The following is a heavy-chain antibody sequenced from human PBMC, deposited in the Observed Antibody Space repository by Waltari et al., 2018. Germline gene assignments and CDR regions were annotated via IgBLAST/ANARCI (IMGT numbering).Heavy chain of an antibody. J-gene: IGHJ4*02. CDR1: GGTFSSYT. V-gene: IGHV1-69*08. Sequence: QVQLVQSGAEVKKPGSSVKVSCKASGGTFSSYTISWVRQAPGQGLEWMGRSSPSLGIANYAQKVQGRVTITADKSTSTAYMELSSLRSEDTAVYYCARDLKDGDPPAIDYWGQGTLVTVSS. CDR3: ARDLKDGDPPAIDY. D-gene: IGHD4-17*01. CDR2: SSPSLGIA.